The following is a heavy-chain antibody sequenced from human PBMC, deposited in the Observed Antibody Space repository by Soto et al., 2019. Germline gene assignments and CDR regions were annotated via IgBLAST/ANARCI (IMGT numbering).Heavy chain of an antibody. D-gene: IGHD3-22*01. V-gene: IGHV3-21*01. CDR3: ARDYYDSSGYAAFLDY. CDR2: ISGSSSCI. Sequence: GGSLRLSCAASGFTFSSYSMDWVRQAPGKGLEWVSSISGSSSCIYYADSVKGRFTISRDNAKNSLYLQMNSLRAEDTAVYYCARDYYDSSGYAAFLDYWGQGT. CDR1: GFTFSSYS. J-gene: IGHJ4*02.